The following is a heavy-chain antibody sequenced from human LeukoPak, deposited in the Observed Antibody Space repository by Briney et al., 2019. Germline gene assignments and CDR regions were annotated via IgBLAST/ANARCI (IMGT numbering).Heavy chain of an antibody. CDR2: IRSKAYGGTT. V-gene: IGHV3-49*04. Sequence: GGSLRLSCTASGFTFGYYAMSWVRQAPGKGLEWVGFIRSKAYGGTTEYAASVKGRFTISRDDSKSIAYLQMNSLKTEDTAVYYCLGIAAAVHFDYWGQGTLVTVSS. CDR3: LGIAAAVHFDY. D-gene: IGHD6-13*01. J-gene: IGHJ4*02. CDR1: GFTFGYYA.